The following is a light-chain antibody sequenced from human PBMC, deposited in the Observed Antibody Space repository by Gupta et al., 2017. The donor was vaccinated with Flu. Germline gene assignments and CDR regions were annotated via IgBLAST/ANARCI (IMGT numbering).Light chain of an antibody. Sequence: LTITITGTCSAVGCDNFVSCYQQPPAKAPRLMLFDVSNRPSGVASRFSASKSANTASLTISGLREEDEGDYYCDSDTSSNSLVFGGGTTLTVL. J-gene: IGLJ3*02. CDR3: DSDTSSNSLV. CDR1: CSAVGCDNF. CDR2: DVS. V-gene: IGLV2-14*04.